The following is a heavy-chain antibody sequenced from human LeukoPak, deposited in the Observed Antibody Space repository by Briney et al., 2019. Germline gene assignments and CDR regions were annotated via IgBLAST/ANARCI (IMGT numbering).Heavy chain of an antibody. CDR1: GGSITSGGYC. CDR3: ARGGVRYSSSSKYYIDY. Sequence: SETLSLTCTVSGGSITSGGYCWSWLRQHPGNGLEWFGYIYYSGSTYYNPSLERRVTISVDTSRKHFSRKLSLVTAAETAVYYCARGGVRYSSSSKYYIDYWGQGTLVTVSS. V-gene: IGHV4-31*03. D-gene: IGHD6-6*01. CDR2: IYYSGST. J-gene: IGHJ4*02.